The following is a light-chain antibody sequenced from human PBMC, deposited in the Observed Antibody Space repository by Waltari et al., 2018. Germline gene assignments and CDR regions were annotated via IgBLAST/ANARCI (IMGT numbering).Light chain of an antibody. CDR1: SLRTSY. J-gene: IGLJ2*01. V-gene: IGLV3-19*01. CDR3: SSRDSSASHVL. CDR2: GKN. Sequence: SSELTQDPAVSVALGQTVRITCQGASLRTSYASWYQQKSGQAPILVLFGKNKRPSGIPDRCSGYNSETTTSLTITGAQAEDEADYYCSSRDSSASHVLFAGGTKLTGL.